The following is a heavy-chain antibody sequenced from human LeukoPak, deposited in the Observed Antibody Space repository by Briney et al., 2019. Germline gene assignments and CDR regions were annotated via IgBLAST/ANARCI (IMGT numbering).Heavy chain of an antibody. CDR3: AREGHYSTNGYNTRIDAFDI. J-gene: IGHJ3*02. CDR2: IKQDGSEK. Sequence: GGSLRLSCAASGFTFDDYGMSWVRQAPGKGLEWVANIKQDGSEKSYLDSVKGRFTISRDNAKNSLYLEMNSLRADDTAVYYCAREGHYSTNGYNTRIDAFDIWGQGTLVTVSS. CDR1: GFTFDDYG. D-gene: IGHD2-8*01. V-gene: IGHV3-7*01.